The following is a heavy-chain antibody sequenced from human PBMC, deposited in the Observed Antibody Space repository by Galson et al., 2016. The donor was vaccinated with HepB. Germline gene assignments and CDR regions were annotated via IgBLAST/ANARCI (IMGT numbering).Heavy chain of an antibody. CDR1: GLTFDTYA. V-gene: IGHV3-9*01. CDR3: ARSARPYYYYHGMDV. Sequence: SLRLSCAASGLTFDTYAMHWVRQAPGKGLEWVSGISWNSGSIGYADSVMGRFTISRDNAKNSLYLQMNSLGAEDTALYYCARSARPYYYYHGMDVWGQGTTVTVSS. D-gene: IGHD6-6*01. CDR2: ISWNSGSI. J-gene: IGHJ6*02.